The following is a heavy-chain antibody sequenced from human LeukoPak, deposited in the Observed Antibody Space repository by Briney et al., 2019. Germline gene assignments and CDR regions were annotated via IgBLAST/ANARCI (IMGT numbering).Heavy chain of an antibody. Sequence: SETLSLTCAVSGYSISSGYYWGWIRQPPGKGLEWIGSIYHSGSTYYNPSLKSRVTIEVDTSKNQFSLKLSSVTAADTAVYYCARVGITIFGVASSWGQGTLVTVSS. CDR1: GYSISSGYY. CDR3: ARVGITIFGVASS. D-gene: IGHD3-3*01. CDR2: IYHSGST. V-gene: IGHV4-38-2*01. J-gene: IGHJ5*02.